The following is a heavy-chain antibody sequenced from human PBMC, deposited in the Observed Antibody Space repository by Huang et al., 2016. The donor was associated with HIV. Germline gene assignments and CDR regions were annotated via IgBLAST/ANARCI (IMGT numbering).Heavy chain of an antibody. CDR3: ARVARKYCSGGSCPLDY. D-gene: IGHD2-15*01. Sequence: EVQLVESGGGLVKPGGSLRLSCAASGFTFSSYSMNWVRQAPGKGLGWVSSSSSSSSYIDYADSGKGRFTIARDNAKNSLYLQMNSLRAEETAVYYCARVARKYCSGGSCPLDYWGQGTLVTVSS. CDR2: SSSSSSYI. CDR1: GFTFSSYS. J-gene: IGHJ4*02. V-gene: IGHV3-21*01.